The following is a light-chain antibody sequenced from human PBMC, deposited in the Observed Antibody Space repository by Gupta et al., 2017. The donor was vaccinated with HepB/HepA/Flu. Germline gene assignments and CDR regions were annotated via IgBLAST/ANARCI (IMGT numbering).Light chain of an antibody. V-gene: IGKV3-11*01. CDR2: EAS. J-gene: IGKJ5*01. CDR1: QSVSSN. CDR3: QQLDNWPPDAT. Sequence: EIVLTQSPATLSLSPGERATLSCRASQSVSSNLAWYQQKPGQAPRLLIYEASNRATGIPARFSGSGSGTDFTLTISGLEPEDFAVYFCQQLDNWPPDATFGQGTRLEI.